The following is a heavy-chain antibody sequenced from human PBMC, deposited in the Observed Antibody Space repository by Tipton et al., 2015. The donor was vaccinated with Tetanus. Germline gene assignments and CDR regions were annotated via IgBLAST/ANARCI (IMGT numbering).Heavy chain of an antibody. J-gene: IGHJ4*02. CDR2: IYFNGST. V-gene: IGHV4-59*08. CDR1: GGSISGYY. D-gene: IGHD1-26*01. CDR3: ANHPGAKTQFDY. Sequence: PGLVKPSETLSLTCTVSGGSISGYYWSWIRQPPGKGLEWIGYIYFNGSTKYNPSLKSRVAISVDASKTQFSLKLSSVTAADTAVYYCANHPGAKTQFDYWGQGTLVTVSS.